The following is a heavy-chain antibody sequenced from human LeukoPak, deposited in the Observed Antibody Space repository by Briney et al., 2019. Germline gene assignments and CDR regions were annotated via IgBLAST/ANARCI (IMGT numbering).Heavy chain of an antibody. J-gene: IGHJ4*02. D-gene: IGHD3-9*01. CDR1: GFTFGDYA. CDR3: TRDSLTYYDILTGYYTGGQIDY. CDR2: IRSKAYGGTT. V-gene: IGHV3-49*04. Sequence: GGSLRLSCTASGFTFGDYAMSWVRQAPGKGLEWVGFIRSKAYGGTTEYAASVKGRFTISRDDSKSIAYLRMNSLKTEDTAVYYCTRDSLTYYDILTGYYTGGQIDYWGQGTLVTVSP.